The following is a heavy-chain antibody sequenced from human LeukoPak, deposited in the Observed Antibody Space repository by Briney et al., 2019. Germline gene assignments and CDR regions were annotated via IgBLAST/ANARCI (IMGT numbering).Heavy chain of an antibody. CDR1: GGSFSGYY. CDR2: INHSGST. V-gene: IGHV4-34*01. D-gene: IGHD2-2*01. CDR3: ARGLGYCSSTSCYLHYYYYYMDV. Sequence: SETLSLTCAVYGGSFSGYYWSWIRQPPGKGLEWIGEINHSGSTNYNPSLKSRVTISVDTSKNQFSLKLSSVTAADTAVYYRARGLGYCSSTSCYLHYYYYYMDVWGKGTTVAVSS. J-gene: IGHJ6*03.